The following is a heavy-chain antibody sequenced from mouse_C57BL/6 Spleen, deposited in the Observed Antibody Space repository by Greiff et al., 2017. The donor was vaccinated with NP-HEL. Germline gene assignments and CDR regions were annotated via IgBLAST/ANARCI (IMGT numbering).Heavy chain of an antibody. Sequence: QVQLQQPGPELVKPGASVKLSCKASGYTFTSYWMHWVKQRPGQGLEWIGNINPSNGGTNYNEKFKSKATLTVDKSSSTAYMQLSSLTSEDSAVYYGARESYDCDYEDDMDYWGQGTTLTVSS. J-gene: IGHJ2*01. CDR2: INPSNGGT. D-gene: IGHD2-13*01. CDR1: GYTFTSYW. V-gene: IGHV1-53*01. CDR3: ARESYDCDYEDDMDY.